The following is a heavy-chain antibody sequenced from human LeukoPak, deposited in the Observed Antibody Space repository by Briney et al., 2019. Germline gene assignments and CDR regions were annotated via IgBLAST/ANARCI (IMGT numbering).Heavy chain of an antibody. CDR3: ARGQRRRYCSSTSCYTTDY. Sequence: ASVKVSCKASGYTFTSYDINWVRQATGQGLEWMGWMNPNSGNTGYAQKFHGRVTMTRNTSISTAYMELSSLRSEDTAVYYCARGQRRRYCSSTSCYTTDYRGQGTLVTVSS. V-gene: IGHV1-8*01. D-gene: IGHD2-2*02. CDR2: MNPNSGNT. CDR1: GYTFTSYD. J-gene: IGHJ4*02.